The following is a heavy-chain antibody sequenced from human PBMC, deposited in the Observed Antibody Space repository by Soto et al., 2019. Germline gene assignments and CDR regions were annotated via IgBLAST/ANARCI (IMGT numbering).Heavy chain of an antibody. CDR2: IIPMYNKP. J-gene: IGHJ6*02. CDR3: ARRYSGGYYYAMDV. D-gene: IGHD4-4*01. CDR1: GGTFTTYA. Sequence: QVQLVQSGAEVKKPGSSVRVSCQASGGTFTTYAFNWVRQAPGQGLEWMGGIIPMYNKPNYAPNFLGRVTISADPSTSTAYMELTTLRSEDTAVYFCARRYSGGYYYAMDVWGQGTTVTVSS. V-gene: IGHV1-69*01.